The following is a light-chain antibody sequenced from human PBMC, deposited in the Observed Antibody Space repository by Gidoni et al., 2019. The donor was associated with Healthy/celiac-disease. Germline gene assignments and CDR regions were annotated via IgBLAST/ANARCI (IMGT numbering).Light chain of an antibody. CDR2: AAS. V-gene: IGKV1-9*01. CDR3: QQLNSYPVT. CDR1: QGISSY. J-gene: IGKJ4*01. Sequence: DIQLTQSPSFLSASVGDRVTITCLASQGISSYLAWYQQKPGKAPKLLIYAASTLHRGVPSRFSGSGSGAEFTLTISSLQPEDFATYYCQQLNSYPVTFGGGTKVEIK.